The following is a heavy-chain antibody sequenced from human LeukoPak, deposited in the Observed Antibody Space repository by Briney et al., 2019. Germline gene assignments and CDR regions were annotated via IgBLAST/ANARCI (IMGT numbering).Heavy chain of an antibody. Sequence: ASVKVSCKASGYTFTSYGISWVRQAPGQGLEWMGWISAYNGNTNYAQKLQGRVTMTTDTSTSTAYMELRSLRSDDTAVYYCATTYYDFWSGYWYYFDYWGQGTLVTVSS. V-gene: IGHV1-18*01. CDR3: ATTYYDFWSGYWYYFDY. J-gene: IGHJ4*02. CDR1: GYTFTSYG. CDR2: ISAYNGNT. D-gene: IGHD3-3*01.